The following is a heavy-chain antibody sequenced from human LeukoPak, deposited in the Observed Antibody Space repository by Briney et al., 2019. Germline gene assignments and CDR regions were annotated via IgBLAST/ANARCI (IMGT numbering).Heavy chain of an antibody. D-gene: IGHD6-19*01. J-gene: IGHJ3*02. CDR2: IYYSGST. CDR1: GGSISSYY. CDR3: ARGGSSGWYDAFDI. Sequence: PSETLSLTCTVSGGSISSYYWSWIRQPPGKGLEWIGYIYYSGSTNYNPSLKSRVTISVGTSKNQFSLKLSSVTAADTAVYYCARGGSSGWYDAFDIWGQGTMVTVSS. V-gene: IGHV4-59*01.